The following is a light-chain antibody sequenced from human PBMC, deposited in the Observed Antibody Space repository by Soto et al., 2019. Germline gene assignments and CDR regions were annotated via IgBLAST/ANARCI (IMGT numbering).Light chain of an antibody. CDR1: QTISSS. V-gene: IGKV1-39*01. Sequence: DIQMTQSPSSLSASVGDRVTITCRASQTISSSLNWYPQKPGEAPKLLIYAASSLQSGVPSRFSGSGSGTDFTLTISSLQPEDFATYYCQQSYNTPRTFGQGTKVEIK. CDR2: AAS. CDR3: QQSYNTPRT. J-gene: IGKJ1*01.